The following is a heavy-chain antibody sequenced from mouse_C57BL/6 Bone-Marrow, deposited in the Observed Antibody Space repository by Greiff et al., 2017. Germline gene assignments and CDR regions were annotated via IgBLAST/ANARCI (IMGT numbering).Heavy chain of an antibody. CDR3: ARSKDVDWFAY. CDR2: IHPNSGST. V-gene: IGHV1-64*01. J-gene: IGHJ3*01. Sequence: QVQLQQPGAELVKPGASVKLSCKASGYTFTSYWMHWVKQRPGQGLEWIGMIHPNSGSTNYNEKFKSKATLTVDKSSSTAYMQLSSLTSEDSAVYYGARSKDVDWFAYWGQGTLVTVSA. CDR1: GYTFTSYW.